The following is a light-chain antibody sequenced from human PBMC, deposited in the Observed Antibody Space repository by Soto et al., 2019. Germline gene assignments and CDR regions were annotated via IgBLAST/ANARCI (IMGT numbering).Light chain of an antibody. CDR3: SSYAGSNVVI. V-gene: IGLV2-8*01. Sequence: QSALTQPPSASGSPGQSVAISCTGTSSDVGGYNCVSWYLHHPGKTPKLMIYEVTKRPSGVPDRFSGSKSGNTASLTVSGLQPEDEADYYCSSYAGSNVVIFGGGTKLTVL. CDR1: SSDVGGYNC. J-gene: IGLJ2*01. CDR2: EVT.